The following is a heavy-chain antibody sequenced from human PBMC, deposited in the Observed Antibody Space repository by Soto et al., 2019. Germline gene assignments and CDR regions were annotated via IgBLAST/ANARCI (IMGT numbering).Heavy chain of an antibody. J-gene: IGHJ6*02. CDR3: ARASITIFGVVRGSGDV. D-gene: IGHD3-3*01. CDR2: INPNSGGT. CDR1: GYTFTGYY. V-gene: IGHV1-2*02. Sequence: ASVKVSCKASGYTFTGYYMHWVRQAPGQGLEWMGWINPNSGGTNYAQKFQGRVTMTRDTSISTAYMELSRLRSDDTAVYYCARASITIFGVVRGSGDVWGQGTTVTVSS.